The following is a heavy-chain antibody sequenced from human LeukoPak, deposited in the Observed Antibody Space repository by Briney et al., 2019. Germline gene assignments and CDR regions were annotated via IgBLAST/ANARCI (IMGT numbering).Heavy chain of an antibody. CDR1: GGTFSSYA. CDR3: ARGREIEYSSSSALDY. Sequence: SVKVSCKASGGTFSSYAISWVRQAPGQGLEWMGGIIPIFGTANYAQKFQGRVTITTDESTSTAYMELSSLRSEDTAVYYCARGREIEYSSSSALDYWGQETLVTVSS. V-gene: IGHV1-69*05. CDR2: IIPIFGTA. D-gene: IGHD6-6*01. J-gene: IGHJ4*02.